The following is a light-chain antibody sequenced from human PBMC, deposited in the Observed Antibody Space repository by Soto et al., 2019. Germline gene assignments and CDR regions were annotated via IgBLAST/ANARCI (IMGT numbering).Light chain of an antibody. J-gene: IGLJ2*01. Sequence: QSALTQPPSVSGSPGQSVTISCTGTSSDVGSYNRVSWYQQPPGTAPKLMIYEVNKRPSGVPARFSGSKSGNTACLTISGLQAEDEADYYCSSYTSSTTLVFVGGTKVTVL. CDR1: SSDVGSYNR. CDR3: SSYTSSTTLV. V-gene: IGLV2-18*02. CDR2: EVN.